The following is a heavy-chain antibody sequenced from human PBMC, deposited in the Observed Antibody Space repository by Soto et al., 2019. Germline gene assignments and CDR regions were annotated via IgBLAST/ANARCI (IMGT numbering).Heavy chain of an antibody. V-gene: IGHV3-30*03. CDR2: ISYDGSAT. CDR3: ARGRYYDSGIYYPEFDY. D-gene: IGHD3-22*01. J-gene: IGHJ4*02. Sequence: QVQLVESGGGVVQPGRSLRLSCVASGFTFNNYGIHWVRQAPGKGLEWVAAISYDGSATYYVDSVRGRFIISRDTSKSTLYLHMNSLRAEDAAVYFCARGRYYDSGIYYPEFDYWGQGTLVTVSS. CDR1: GFTFNNYG.